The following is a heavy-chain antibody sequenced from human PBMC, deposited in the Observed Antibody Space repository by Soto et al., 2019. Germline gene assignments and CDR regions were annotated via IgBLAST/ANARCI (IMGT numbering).Heavy chain of an antibody. Sequence: EVQLVESGGGLVQPGGSLRLSCAASGFTFSSYWMHWVRQAPGKGLVWVSRINSDGSSTSYADSVKGRFTIYRDNAKNTLYLQMNSLRAEDTAVYYCARETTGDYAFDIWGQGTMVTVSS. CDR1: GFTFSSYW. CDR3: ARETTGDYAFDI. J-gene: IGHJ3*02. V-gene: IGHV3-74*01. D-gene: IGHD7-27*01. CDR2: INSDGSST.